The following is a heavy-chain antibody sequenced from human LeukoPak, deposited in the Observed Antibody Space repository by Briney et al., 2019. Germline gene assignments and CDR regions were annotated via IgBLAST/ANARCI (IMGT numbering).Heavy chain of an antibody. V-gene: IGHV4-4*07. CDR2: IYTSGST. CDR3: ARAGYSNYVGRFDP. Sequence: PSETLSLTCTVSGGSISSYYWSWIRQPAGRGLEWIGRIYTSGSTNYNPSLKSRVTMSLDTSKNQFSLKLSSVTAADTAVYYCARAGYSNYVGRFDPWGQGTLVTVSS. J-gene: IGHJ5*02. CDR1: GGSISSYY. D-gene: IGHD4-11*01.